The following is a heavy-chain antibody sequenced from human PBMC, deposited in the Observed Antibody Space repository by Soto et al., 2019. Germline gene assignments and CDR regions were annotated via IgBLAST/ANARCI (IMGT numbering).Heavy chain of an antibody. D-gene: IGHD3-10*01. Sequence: QVQLVESGGGVVQPGRSLRLSCAASGFTFSIYAMHWVRQAPGKGLEWVTVISYDGGNEYYADSVKGRFTISRDNSKNTLFLQMSSVRAEDTAVYYCVRGGYYGSGSYYTPFDHWGQGTLVTVSS. J-gene: IGHJ4*02. V-gene: IGHV3-30-3*01. CDR3: VRGGYYGSGSYYTPFDH. CDR1: GFTFSIYA. CDR2: ISYDGGNE.